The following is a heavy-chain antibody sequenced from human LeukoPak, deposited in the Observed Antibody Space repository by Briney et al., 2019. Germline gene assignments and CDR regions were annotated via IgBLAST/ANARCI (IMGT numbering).Heavy chain of an antibody. V-gene: IGHV3-30-3*01. J-gene: IGHJ6*02. Sequence: GGSLRLSCAASGFTFSSYAMHWVRQAPGKGLEWVAVISYDGSNKYYADSVKGRFTISRDNSKNTLYLQMNSLRAEGTAVYYCASWASSGWGYYYYGMDVWGQGTTVTVSS. CDR3: ASWASSGWGYYYYGMDV. CDR2: ISYDGSNK. D-gene: IGHD6-19*01. CDR1: GFTFSSYA.